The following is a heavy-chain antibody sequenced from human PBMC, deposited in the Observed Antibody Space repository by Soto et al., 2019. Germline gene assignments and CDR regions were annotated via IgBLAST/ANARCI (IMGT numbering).Heavy chain of an antibody. V-gene: IGHV1-8*01. CDR2: KNPNSGNT. CDR1: GYTFTSYD. Sequence: QVQLVQSGAEVKKPGASVKVSCKASGYTFTSYDINWVRQATGQGLEWMGWKNPNSGNTGYAQKFKGRVTMTRNTSISTAYMDLSRLRSEDTAVYYCARGKGPVAGKISGRLYDYWGQGTLVTVSS. J-gene: IGHJ4*02. D-gene: IGHD6-19*01. CDR3: ARGKGPVAGKISGRLYDY.